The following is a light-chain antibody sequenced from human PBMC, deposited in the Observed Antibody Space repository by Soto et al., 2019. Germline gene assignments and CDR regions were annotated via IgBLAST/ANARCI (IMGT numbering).Light chain of an antibody. CDR1: SSDVGGYNY. V-gene: IGLV2-8*02. Sequence: QSALTQPPSASRSPGQSVTISCTGTSSDVGGYNYVSWYQQHPGKAPKLIIYEVSKRPSGVPDRFSGSKSGNTASLTVSGLQAEDEADYYCSSCAGTDNSFGGGTKLTVL. CDR2: EVS. J-gene: IGLJ2*01. CDR3: SSCAGTDNS.